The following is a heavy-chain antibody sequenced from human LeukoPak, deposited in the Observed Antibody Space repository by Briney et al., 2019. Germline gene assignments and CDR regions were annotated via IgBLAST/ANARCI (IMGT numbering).Heavy chain of an antibody. CDR1: GYTFTGYY. V-gene: IGHV1-2*02. D-gene: IGHD5-18*01. J-gene: IGHJ3*01. CDR2: ISPNSGGT. CDR3: ARPAKVDTAMVRNAFDL. Sequence: ASVKVSCKASGYTFTGYYIHWVRQAPGQGLEWMGWISPNSGGTDYAQQFQGRVTMTRDTSINTAYMELSRLTSDDTAVYYCARPAKVDTAMVRNAFDLWGQGTMVTVSS.